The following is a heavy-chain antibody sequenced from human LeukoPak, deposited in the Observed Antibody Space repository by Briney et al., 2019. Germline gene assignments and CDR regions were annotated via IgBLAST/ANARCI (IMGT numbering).Heavy chain of an antibody. J-gene: IGHJ5*02. Sequence: HGASVKVSCKASGYTFTSYDINWVRQATGQGLEWMGWMNPNSGNTGYAQKFQGRVTMTRNTSISTAYMELSSLRSEDTAVYYCARQARGYSYGPNWFDPWGQGTLVTVSS. CDR1: GYTFTSYD. D-gene: IGHD5-18*01. CDR3: ARQARGYSYGPNWFDP. CDR2: MNPNSGNT. V-gene: IGHV1-8*01.